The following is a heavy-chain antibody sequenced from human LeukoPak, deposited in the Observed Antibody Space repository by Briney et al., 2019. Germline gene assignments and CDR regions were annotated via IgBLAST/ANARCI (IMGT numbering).Heavy chain of an antibody. CDR3: ARGRDGPYYYGLDV. V-gene: IGHV4-59*11. CDR1: GGSISSHY. CDR2: IYYTGST. Sequence: PSETLSLTCTVSGGSISSHYWSWIRQPPGKGLEWIGYIYYTGSTNYNPSLKSRVTISLDTSKKQFSLKLSSVTAADTAVYYCARGRDGPYYYGLDVWGQGTTVIVSS. J-gene: IGHJ6*02.